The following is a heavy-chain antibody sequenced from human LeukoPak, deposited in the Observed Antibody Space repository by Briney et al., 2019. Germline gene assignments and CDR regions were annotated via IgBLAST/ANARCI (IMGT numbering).Heavy chain of an antibody. Sequence: GGSLRLSCAASGFTFSSYGMSWDRQAPGKGLEWVSLISGSGSSTYYADSVKGRFTISRDNSKNTLYLQMNSLRAEDTAVYYCAKGSAVADINFDYWGQGTLVTVSS. V-gene: IGHV3-23*01. D-gene: IGHD6-19*01. CDR3: AKGSAVADINFDY. J-gene: IGHJ4*02. CDR2: ISGSGSST. CDR1: GFTFSSYG.